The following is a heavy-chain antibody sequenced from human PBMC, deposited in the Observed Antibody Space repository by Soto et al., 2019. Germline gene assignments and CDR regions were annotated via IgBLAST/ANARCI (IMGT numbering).Heavy chain of an antibody. Sequence: PSETLSLTFTVSGGSISSCYYYWSWIRQPPGKGLEWIGYIYYSGSTYHNPSLKSRVTISVDTSKNQFSLKLSSVTAADTAVYYCARASPVVNDVWGQGTTVTVSS. CDR3: ARASPVVNDV. V-gene: IGHV4-30-4*01. CDR1: GGSISSCYYY. CDR2: IYYSGST. J-gene: IGHJ6*02.